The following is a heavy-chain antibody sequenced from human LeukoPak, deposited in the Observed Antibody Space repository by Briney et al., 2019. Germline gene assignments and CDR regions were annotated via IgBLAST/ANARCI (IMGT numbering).Heavy chain of an antibody. J-gene: IGHJ4*02. CDR3: ARDFKAWYSSSWTDY. D-gene: IGHD6-13*01. CDR1: GFTFSSYS. V-gene: IGHV3-21*01. CDR2: ISSSSSYI. Sequence: PGGSLRLSCAASGFTFSSYSMNWVRQAPGKGLEWVSSISSSSSYIYYADSVKGRFTISRDNAKNSLYLQMNSLRAEDTAVYYCARDFKAWYSSSWTDYWGRGTLVTVSS.